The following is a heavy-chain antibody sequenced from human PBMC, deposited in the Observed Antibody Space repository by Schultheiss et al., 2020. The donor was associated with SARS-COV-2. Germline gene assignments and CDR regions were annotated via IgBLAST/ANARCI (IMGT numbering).Heavy chain of an antibody. D-gene: IGHD6-13*01. CDR3: ASFQGSSTKGGFDY. J-gene: IGHJ4*02. Sequence: SETLSLTCAVYGGSFSGYYWSWIRQPPGKGLEWIGYIYYSGSTNYNPSLKSRVTISVDTSKNQFSLKLSSVTAADTAVYYCASFQGSSTKGGFDYWGQGTLVTVSS. V-gene: IGHV4-59*01. CDR1: GGSFSGYY. CDR2: IYYSGST.